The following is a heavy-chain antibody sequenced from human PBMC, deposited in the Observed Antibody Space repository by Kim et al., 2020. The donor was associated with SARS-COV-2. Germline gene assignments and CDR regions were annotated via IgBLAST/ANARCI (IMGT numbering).Heavy chain of an antibody. CDR3: ARVKVAGRAPFDY. Sequence: GGSLRLSCAASGFTFSSYAMHWVRQAPGKGLEWVAVISYDGSNKYYADSVKGRFTISRDNSKNTLYLQMNSLRAEDTAVYYCARVKVAGRAPFDYWGQGTLVTVSS. CDR2: ISYDGSNK. J-gene: IGHJ4*02. V-gene: IGHV3-30*04. D-gene: IGHD6-19*01. CDR1: GFTFSSYA.